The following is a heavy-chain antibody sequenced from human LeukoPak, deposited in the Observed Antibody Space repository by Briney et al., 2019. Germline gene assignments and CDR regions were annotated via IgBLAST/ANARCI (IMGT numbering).Heavy chain of an antibody. CDR2: TNHSGST. D-gene: IGHD3-16*01. CDR3: ARGRGVFDY. J-gene: IGHJ4*02. CDR1: GGSFSGYY. Sequence: PSETLSLTCAVYGGSFSGYYWSWIRQPPGKGLEWIGETNHSGSTNYNPSLKSRVTISVDTSKNQFSLKLSSVTAADTAVYYCARGRGVFDYWGQGTLVTVSS. V-gene: IGHV4-34*01.